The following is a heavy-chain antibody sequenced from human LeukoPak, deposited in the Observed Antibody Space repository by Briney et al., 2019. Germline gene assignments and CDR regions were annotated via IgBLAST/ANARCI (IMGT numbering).Heavy chain of an antibody. CDR2: IYSGDSDT. Sequence: GESLKISCKGSGYSFTNYWIAWARQMPGKGLEWMGIIYSGDSDTKYSPSFQGQVTISVDKSINTAYLQWSSLKASDTAMYYCARPRDGYNNYFDYWGQGALVTVSS. D-gene: IGHD5-24*01. J-gene: IGHJ4*02. CDR3: ARPRDGYNNYFDY. CDR1: GYSFTNYW. V-gene: IGHV5-51*01.